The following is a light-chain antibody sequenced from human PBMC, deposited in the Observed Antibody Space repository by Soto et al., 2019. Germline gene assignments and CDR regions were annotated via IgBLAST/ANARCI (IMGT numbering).Light chain of an antibody. CDR1: SSDVGGYNY. CDR3: TSYTGSGTLDV. Sequence: QSVLTQPASVSGSPGQSITISCTGTSSDVGGYNYVSWYQQLPGKAPKLMIYEVNNRPSGVSNRFSGSKSGNTASLTISGLQAEDEADYYCTSYTGSGTLDVFGTGTKVTVL. CDR2: EVN. V-gene: IGLV2-14*03. J-gene: IGLJ1*01.